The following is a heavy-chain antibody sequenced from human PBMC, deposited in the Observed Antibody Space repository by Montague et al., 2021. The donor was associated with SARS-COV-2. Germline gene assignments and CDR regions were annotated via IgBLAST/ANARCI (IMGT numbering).Heavy chain of an antibody. CDR1: GGSISSYY. V-gene: IGHV4-4*07. CDR2: IYTSGST. Sequence: SETLSLTCTVSGGSISSYYWNWIRQSPGKGLEWIGRIYTSGSTNXDPSLSSRVTMSVDASKNQFSLKLSSVTAADTAVYYCARGALFYDSSGYYSDAFDIWGQGTMVTVSS. CDR3: ARGALFYDSSGYYSDAFDI. D-gene: IGHD3-22*01. J-gene: IGHJ3*02.